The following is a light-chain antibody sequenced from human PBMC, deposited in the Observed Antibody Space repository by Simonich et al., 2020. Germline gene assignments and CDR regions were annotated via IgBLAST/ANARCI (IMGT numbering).Light chain of an antibody. J-gene: IGKJ2*01. V-gene: IGKV4-1*01. CDR2: WAA. Sequence: DIVMTQSPDSLAVSLGERATINCKSSQSVLYSSNTKNYLDWYQQKPGQTPKLLIYWAATRESGVPDRFSGRGSGTYFTLTISSLQAEDVAVYYCQQYYSTPYTFGQWTKLEIK. CDR3: QQYYSTPYT. CDR1: QSVLYSSNTKNY.